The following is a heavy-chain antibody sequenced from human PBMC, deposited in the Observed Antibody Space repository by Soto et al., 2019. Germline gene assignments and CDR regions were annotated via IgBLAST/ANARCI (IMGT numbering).Heavy chain of an antibody. CDR1: GGSISSGDYY. Sequence: SETLSLTCTXSGGSISSGDYYWSWIRQPPGKGLEWIGYIYYSGSTYYNPSLKSRVTISVDTSKNQFSLKLSSVTAADTAVYYCARVGGVSHYYYYGMDVWGQGTTVTVSS. CDR2: IYYSGST. V-gene: IGHV4-30-4*01. D-gene: IGHD2-8*01. CDR3: ARVGGVSHYYYYGMDV. J-gene: IGHJ6*02.